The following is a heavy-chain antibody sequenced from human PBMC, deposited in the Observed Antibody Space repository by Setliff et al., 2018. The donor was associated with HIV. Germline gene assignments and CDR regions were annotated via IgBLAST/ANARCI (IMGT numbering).Heavy chain of an antibody. D-gene: IGHD2-2*01. CDR3: VASSSWSCRLNF. Sequence: PSETLSLTCTVSGGSISSGSYYWSWIRQPAGKGLEWIGHIYTSGSTNYNPSLKSRVTISVDTSKNQFYLKLSSVTAADAAVYYCVASSSWSCRLNFWGPGTLGTVSS. CDR1: GGSISSGSYY. CDR2: IYTSGST. V-gene: IGHV4-61*09. J-gene: IGHJ4*02.